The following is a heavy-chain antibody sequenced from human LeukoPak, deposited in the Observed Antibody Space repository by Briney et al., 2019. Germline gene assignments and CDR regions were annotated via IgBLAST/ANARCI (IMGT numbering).Heavy chain of an antibody. CDR2: IYAIGST. J-gene: IGHJ5*02. Sequence: GGSLRLSCAASGFIVSANHWSWVRQAPGKGLEWVAVIYAIGSTYYGDSVKGRFTFSRDDSRNTLCLQMSSLRGDDTAIYYCAKLTTYRGSYFGDWFDPWGQGALVTVSS. CDR3: AKLTTYRGSYFGDWFDP. D-gene: IGHD1-26*01. CDR1: GFIVSANH. V-gene: IGHV3-66*01.